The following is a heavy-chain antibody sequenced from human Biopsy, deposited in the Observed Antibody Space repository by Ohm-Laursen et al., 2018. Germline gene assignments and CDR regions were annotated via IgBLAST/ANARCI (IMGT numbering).Heavy chain of an antibody. V-gene: IGHV3-49*03. J-gene: IGHJ4*02. CDR2: IRSSGYGGTA. Sequence: SLRLSCAASGFSFENYVMKWFRQGPGKGLEWVGLIRSSGYGGTADYAASVKGRFTISRDDSKSFAYLQMTSLRTEDTAVYFCAREVLGTTADYWGQGILVTVSS. CDR1: GFSFENYV. CDR3: AREVLGTTADY. D-gene: IGHD1/OR15-1a*01.